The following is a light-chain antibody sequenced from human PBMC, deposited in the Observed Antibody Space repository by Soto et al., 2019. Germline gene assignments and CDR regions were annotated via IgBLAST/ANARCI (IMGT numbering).Light chain of an antibody. J-gene: IGKJ5*01. CDR2: GAS. CDR3: QQYGSSVIT. Sequence: EIVLTQSPGTLSLSPGERATLSCRASQSVSSSYLAWYQQKPGQAPRLLIYGASSRATGIPDRFSGSGSGTAFTLTISRLEPEDFAVYYCQQYGSSVITFGQGTRLEIK. CDR1: QSVSSSY. V-gene: IGKV3-20*01.